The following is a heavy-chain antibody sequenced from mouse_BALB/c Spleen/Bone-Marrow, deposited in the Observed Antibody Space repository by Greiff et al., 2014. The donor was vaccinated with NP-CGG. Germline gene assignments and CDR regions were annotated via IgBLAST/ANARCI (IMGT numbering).Heavy chain of an antibody. CDR1: GFSLTSNS. J-gene: IGHJ4*01. CDR3: ARDDDSYAMDY. D-gene: IGHD2-3*01. CDR2: IWAGGST. Sequence: VQRVESGPGLVAPSQSLSITCTVSGFSLTSNSVHWVRQPPGKGLELLGVIWAGGSTNYNSALMSRLSISKDNSKSQVFLKMSNLQTDDTAMFYCARDDDSYAMDYWGQGTSVTVSS. V-gene: IGHV2-9*02.